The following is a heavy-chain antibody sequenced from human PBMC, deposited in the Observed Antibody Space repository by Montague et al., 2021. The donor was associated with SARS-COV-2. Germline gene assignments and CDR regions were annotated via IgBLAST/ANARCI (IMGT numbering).Heavy chain of an antibody. V-gene: IGHV3-30-3*01. Sequence: SLRLSCAASGFTLSSYGMHWVRQAPGKGLEWVAVILYDGSNKYCADSVKGRFTISRDNSKNTLYLQMNSLRAEDTAVYYCARVASPDLLWFGEVYYQYGMDVWGQGTTVTVSS. D-gene: IGHD3-10*01. J-gene: IGHJ6*02. CDR2: ILYDGSNK. CDR3: ARVASPDLLWFGEVYYQYGMDV. CDR1: GFTLSSYG.